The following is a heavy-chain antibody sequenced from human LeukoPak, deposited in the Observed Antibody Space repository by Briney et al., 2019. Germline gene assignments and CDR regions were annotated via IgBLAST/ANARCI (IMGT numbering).Heavy chain of an antibody. CDR2: ISDSGSST. CDR1: GVSLSSYA. J-gene: IGHJ4*02. D-gene: IGHD3-3*01. V-gene: IGHV3-23*01. CDR3: LKDRRSFWCASLDY. Sequence: GGSLRLSCAASGVSLSSYAMSWVRQPPGKGLEWVWGISDSGSSTYYAYSLNGRFTIFRENSKNTSYLQMNSLTADDTAVYYSLKDRRSFWCASLDYWGQGALVTVSS.